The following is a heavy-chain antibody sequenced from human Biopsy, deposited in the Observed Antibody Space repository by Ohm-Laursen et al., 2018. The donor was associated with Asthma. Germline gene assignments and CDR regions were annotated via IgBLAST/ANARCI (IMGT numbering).Heavy chain of an antibody. D-gene: IGHD2-2*01. CDR2: TNSVFGTT. CDR3: ARKAGTCISRTCYSLDF. J-gene: IGHJ4*02. Sequence: PSVKVSCKSLGGTFNTYVIGWARQAPGQGIEWMGGTNSVFGTTAYPQKFQDRVTITADDSTSTVYMELSSLRSEDSAVYYCARKAGTCISRTCYSLDFWGQGTLVTVSS. V-gene: IGHV1-69*01. CDR1: GGTFNTYV.